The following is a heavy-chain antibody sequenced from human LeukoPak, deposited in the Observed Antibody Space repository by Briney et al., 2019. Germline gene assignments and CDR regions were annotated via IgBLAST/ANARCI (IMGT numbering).Heavy chain of an antibody. V-gene: IGHV3-30-3*01. D-gene: IGHD3-9*01. J-gene: IGHJ4*02. CDR1: GFPFSRYA. CDR2: ISVDGDFE. CDR3: TRPQNTDPVDFLIEF. Sequence: GRSLILSCLASGFPFSRYAMHWVRQAPGQGLAWVGMISVDGDFEIYADSVKGRFTISRDSSKNTLYLQLDSLRPEDTAVYHCTRPQNTDPVDFLIEFWGQGTLVTVSS.